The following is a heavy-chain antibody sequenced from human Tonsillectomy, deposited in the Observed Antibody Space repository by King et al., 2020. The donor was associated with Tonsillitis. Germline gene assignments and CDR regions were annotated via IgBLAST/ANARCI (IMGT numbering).Heavy chain of an antibody. CDR3: ARLGRIHLCGMIEY. J-gene: IGHJ4*02. V-gene: IGHV3-49*03. CDR2: IRSKIYGGTT. Sequence: DVQLVESGGGLVQPGRSLRLSCTTSGFTFGDYPVIWFRQAPGKGLEWVGLIRSKIYGGTTEKAASVQGRFSFSRDDSNNIAHLQMNSLKTEDTAVYYCARLGRIHLCGMIEYWGQGTLVTVSS. CDR1: GFTFGDYP. D-gene: IGHD5-18*01.